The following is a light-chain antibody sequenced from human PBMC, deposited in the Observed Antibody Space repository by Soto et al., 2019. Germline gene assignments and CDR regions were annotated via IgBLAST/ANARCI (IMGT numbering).Light chain of an antibody. CDR2: EVF. V-gene: IGLV2-14*01. CDR1: SSDVGGYDY. CDR3: CSYTTTSTYV. Sequence: QSALTQPASVSGSPGQSITISCTGTSSDVGGYDYVSWYQQHPGKVPKLMIFEVFRRPSGISNRFSGSKSGNTASLTISGLQAEDEADYYCCSYTTTSTYVFRRGTQLTVL. J-gene: IGLJ2*01.